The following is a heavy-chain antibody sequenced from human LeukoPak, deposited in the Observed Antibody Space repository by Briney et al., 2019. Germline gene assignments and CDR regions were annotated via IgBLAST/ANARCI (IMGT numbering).Heavy chain of an antibody. D-gene: IGHD1/OR15-1a*01. CDR1: GFTFSTYN. CDR3: VRVLLEHDYYYGMDV. V-gene: IGHV3-21*01. J-gene: IGHJ6*02. Sequence: GGSLRLSCAASGFTFSTYNMNWVRQAPGKGLEWVSSISSGSTYIYYADSLKGRFTISRDNAKNSLYLQMNSLRAEDTAVYYCVRVLLEHDYYYGMDVWGQGTTVTLSS. CDR2: ISSGSTYI.